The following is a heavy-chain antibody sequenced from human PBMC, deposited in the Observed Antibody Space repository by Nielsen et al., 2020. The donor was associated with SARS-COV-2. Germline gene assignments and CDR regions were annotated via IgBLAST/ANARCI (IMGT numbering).Heavy chain of an antibody. D-gene: IGHD5-24*01. J-gene: IGHJ6*02. CDR2: LSSEGTKE. Sequence: GESLKISCAVSGFTSSTCSNCAMDWVRQAPGKGLEWVAFLSSEGTKEFYTDSVQGRFIISRDNSKNTLNLQMSSLRPEDSAVYYCARGRDYAMDVWGQGTTVIVSS. CDR3: ARGRDYAMDV. V-gene: IGHV3-30-3*01. CDR1: GFTSSTCSNCA.